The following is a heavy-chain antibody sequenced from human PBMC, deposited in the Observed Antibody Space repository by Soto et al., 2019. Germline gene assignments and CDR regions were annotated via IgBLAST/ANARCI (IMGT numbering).Heavy chain of an antibody. D-gene: IGHD4-17*01. Sequence: QVQLVQSGAEVKKPGSSVKVSCKASEGTFSSYTISWVRQAPGQGLEWMGRIIPILGIANYAQKFQGRVTITADKSTSTAYMELSSLRSEDTAVYYCARDFGYGEWGNWGQGTLVTVSS. J-gene: IGHJ4*02. CDR1: EGTFSSYT. V-gene: IGHV1-69*08. CDR2: IIPILGIA. CDR3: ARDFGYGEWGN.